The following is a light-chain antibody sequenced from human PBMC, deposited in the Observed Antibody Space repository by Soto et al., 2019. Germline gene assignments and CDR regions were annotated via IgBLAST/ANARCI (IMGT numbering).Light chain of an antibody. CDR2: EVT. CDR1: SSDIGPYNY. J-gene: IGLJ1*01. CDR3: SSYSSSATPYV. Sequence: QSVLTQPASVSGSPGQSITISCIGTSSDIGPYNYVSWYQQHPDKAPKLILYEVTNRPSGASDRFSGSKSGNAAFLTISGLQAEDEADYYCSSYSSSATPYVFGTGTKGTVL. V-gene: IGLV2-14*01.